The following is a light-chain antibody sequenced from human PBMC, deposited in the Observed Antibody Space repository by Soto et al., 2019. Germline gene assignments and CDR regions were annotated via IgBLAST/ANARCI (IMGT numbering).Light chain of an antibody. Sequence: QAGLKRAASVAGAGGRTGTMSCSGSGSNIGSNDVSWYQQLPGKAPKLLIYENSQRPSGIPDRFSGSKSGTSATLGITGLQTGDEADYYCGTWDSSLIALFGTGTKVTVL. CDR3: GTWDSSLIAL. CDR2: ENS. J-gene: IGLJ1*01. CDR1: GSNIGSND. V-gene: IGLV1-51*02.